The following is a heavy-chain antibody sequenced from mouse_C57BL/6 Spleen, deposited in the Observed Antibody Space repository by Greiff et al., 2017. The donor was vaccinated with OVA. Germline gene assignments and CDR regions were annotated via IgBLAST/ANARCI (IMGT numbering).Heavy chain of an antibody. CDR2: IDPETGGT. CDR3: TKEFHYYGSKYFDV. J-gene: IGHJ1*03. Sequence: QFQLQQSGAELVRPGASVTLSCKASGYTFTDYEMHWVKQTPVHGLEWIGAIDPETGGTAYNQKFKGKAILTADKSSSTAYMELRSLTSEDSAVYYCTKEFHYYGSKYFDVWGTGTTVTVSS. CDR1: GYTFTDYE. D-gene: IGHD1-1*01. V-gene: IGHV1-15*01.